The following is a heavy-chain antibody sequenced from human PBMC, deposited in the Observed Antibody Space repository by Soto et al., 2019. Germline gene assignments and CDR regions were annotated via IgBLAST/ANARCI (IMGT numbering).Heavy chain of an antibody. CDR2: IYYSGST. V-gene: IGHV4-59*08. J-gene: IGHJ4*02. CDR1: GGSISSYY. D-gene: IGHD3-10*01. CDR3: ARVHVLLWFGELFDYFDY. Sequence: SETLSLTCTVSGGSISSYYWSWIRQPPGKGLEWIGNIYYSGSTYYNPSLKSRVTISVDTSKNQFSLKLNSVTAADTAVYYCARVHVLLWFGELFDYFDYWGQGTLVTVSS.